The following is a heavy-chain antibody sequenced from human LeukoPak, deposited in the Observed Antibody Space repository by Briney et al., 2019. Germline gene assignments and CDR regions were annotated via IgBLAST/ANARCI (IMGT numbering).Heavy chain of an antibody. Sequence: ASVKVSCKASGYTFTSYGISWVRQAPGQGLEWMGWISAYNGNTNYAQKLQGRVTMTTDTSTSTAYMELRSLRSDDTAVYYCAREGPRWSGYSYFDYWGQGTLVTVSS. CDR3: AREGPRWSGYSYFDY. CDR1: GYTFTSYG. CDR2: ISAYNGNT. V-gene: IGHV1-18*01. D-gene: IGHD3-3*01. J-gene: IGHJ4*02.